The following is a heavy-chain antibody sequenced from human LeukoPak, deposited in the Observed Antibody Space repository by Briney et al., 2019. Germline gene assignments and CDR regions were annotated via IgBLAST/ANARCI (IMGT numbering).Heavy chain of an antibody. D-gene: IGHD3-3*01. CDR3: ARAEWLSVSVDY. V-gene: IGHV4-39*01. CDR2: IYYSGNT. J-gene: IGHJ4*02. CDR1: GGSISSSSYY. Sequence: PSETLSLTCTVSGGSISSSSYYWGWIRQPPGKGLEWIGSIYYSGNTYYNPSLKSRVTISVDTSKNQFSLKLSSVTAADTAVYYCARAEWLSVSVDYWGQGTLVTVSS.